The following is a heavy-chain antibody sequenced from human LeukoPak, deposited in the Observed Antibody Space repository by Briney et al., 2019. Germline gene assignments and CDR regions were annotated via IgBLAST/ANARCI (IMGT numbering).Heavy chain of an antibody. CDR2: IYAGGNA. J-gene: IGHJ3*02. CDR3: ARALGSGITKSGHDAFDM. D-gene: IGHD6-19*01. Sequence: GGSLRLSCAASGFTVSSNYMTWVRQAPGKGLQWGSVIYAGGNAYYADSVKGRFTISRDNSKNTVYLQMNSLRVEDTAIYYCARALGSGITKSGHDAFDMWGRGTMVTVSS. CDR1: GFTVSSNY. V-gene: IGHV3-53*01.